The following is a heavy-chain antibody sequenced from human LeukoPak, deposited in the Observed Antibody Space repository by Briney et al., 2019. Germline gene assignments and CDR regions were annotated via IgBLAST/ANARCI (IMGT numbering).Heavy chain of an antibody. D-gene: IGHD3-22*01. J-gene: IGHJ4*02. CDR2: ISGSGGST. CDR3: AKDFVSSGYFRATTRDY. Sequence: GGSLRLSCAASGFTFSSYAMSWVRQAPGKGLEWVSAISGSGGSTYYADSVKGRFTISRDNSKNALYLQMNSLRAEDTAVYYCAKDFVSSGYFRATTRDYWGQRTLVTVSS. V-gene: IGHV3-23*01. CDR1: GFTFSSYA.